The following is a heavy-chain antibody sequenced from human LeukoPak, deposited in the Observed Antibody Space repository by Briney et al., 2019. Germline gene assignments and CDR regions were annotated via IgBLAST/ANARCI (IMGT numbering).Heavy chain of an antibody. Sequence: GGSVKVSCKASGGTFSSYAISWVRQAPGQGREWMGGIIPIFGTANYAQKFQGRVTITADESTSTAYMELSSLRSEDTAVYYCASKILPAVRAPYGYYYYMDVWGKGTTVTVSS. CDR2: IIPIFGTA. CDR3: ASKILPAVRAPYGYYYYMDV. V-gene: IGHV1-69*13. CDR1: GGTFSSYA. J-gene: IGHJ6*03. D-gene: IGHD2-2*01.